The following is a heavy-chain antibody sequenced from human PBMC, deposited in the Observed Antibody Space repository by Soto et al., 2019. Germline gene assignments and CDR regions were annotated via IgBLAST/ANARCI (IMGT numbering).Heavy chain of an antibody. J-gene: IGHJ5*02. D-gene: IGHD4-17*01. CDR2: ISSDGNNK. V-gene: IGHV3-30*18. CDR1: GFTFDSHG. Sequence: QVQLVESGGGAVQPGRSLRLSCAASGFTFDSHGMHWVRQAPGKGLEWVAVISSDGNNKYYADSVKGRFTISTDNFNNILYLQMSILRAEDTAVYYCAKDLLPNTVTTCGSWGQGTLVTVSS. CDR3: AKDLLPNTVTTCGS.